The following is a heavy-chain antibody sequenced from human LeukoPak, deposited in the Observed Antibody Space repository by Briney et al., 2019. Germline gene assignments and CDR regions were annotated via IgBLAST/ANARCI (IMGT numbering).Heavy chain of an antibody. Sequence: PGGSLTLSCTASGLIFHDAWWVWVRQAPGKGLEWIARVKRETEGRSTDYAAPVRGRLVISRDDSKYMVQLQMSNLKIEDTGVYFCANEAWGKGDYWGQGTPVIIST. CDR2: VKRETEGRST. V-gene: IGHV3-15*01. D-gene: IGHD7-27*01. J-gene: IGHJ4*02. CDR1: GLIFHDAW. CDR3: ANEAWGKGDY.